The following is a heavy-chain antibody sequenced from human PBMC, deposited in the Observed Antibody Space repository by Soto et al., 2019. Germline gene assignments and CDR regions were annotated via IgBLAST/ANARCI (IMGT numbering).Heavy chain of an antibody. V-gene: IGHV3-23*01. Sequence: GGSLRLSCAASGFTFSSYAMSWVRQAPGKGLEWVSAISGSGGSTYYADSVKGRFTISRDNSKNTLYLQMNSLRAEDTAVYYCAKSDTGSSSWYPYYGMDVWGQGTTVTVSS. J-gene: IGHJ6*02. CDR2: ISGSGGST. D-gene: IGHD6-13*01. CDR1: GFTFSSYA. CDR3: AKSDTGSSSWYPYYGMDV.